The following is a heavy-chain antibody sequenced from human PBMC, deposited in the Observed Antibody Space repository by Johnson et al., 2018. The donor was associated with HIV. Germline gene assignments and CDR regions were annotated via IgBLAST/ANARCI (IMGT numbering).Heavy chain of an antibody. V-gene: IGHV3-20*04. CDR1: GFTFDDYG. J-gene: IGHJ3*01. D-gene: IGHD6-13*01. CDR3: AKGGEVWYGAFDF. CDR2: INWNGGST. Sequence: VQLVESWGGLVQPGGSLRLSCAASGFTFDDYGMSWVRQAPGKGLEWVSGINWNGGSTYYADSVKGRFTISRDISKNTLYLQMTNLRAEDTAVYYCAKGGEVWYGAFDFWGQGTMAIVSS.